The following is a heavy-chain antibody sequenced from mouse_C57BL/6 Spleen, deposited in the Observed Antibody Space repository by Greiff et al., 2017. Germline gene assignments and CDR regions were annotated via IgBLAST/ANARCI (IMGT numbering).Heavy chain of an antibody. V-gene: IGHV1-64*01. D-gene: IGHD1-1*01. Sequence: QVQLQQSGAELVKPGASVKLSCKASGYTFTSYWMHWVKQRPGQGLEWIGMIHPNSGSTNYNEKFKSKATLTVDKSSSTAYMQLSSLTSEDSAVXYCAREGVDYYGSTPFAYWGQGTLVTVSA. CDR1: GYTFTSYW. J-gene: IGHJ3*01. CDR2: IHPNSGST. CDR3: AREGVDYYGSTPFAY.